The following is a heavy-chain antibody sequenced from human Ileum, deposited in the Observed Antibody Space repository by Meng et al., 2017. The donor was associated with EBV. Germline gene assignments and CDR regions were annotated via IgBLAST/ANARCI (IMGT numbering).Heavy chain of an antibody. CDR1: SVSISRNDW. CDR2: IYHGWGT. J-gene: IGHJ4*02. Sequence: VQGEGSGPGVVSLSLPLSLPCVCSSVSISRNDWWSWGPQPQGKGLECSGEIYHGWGTNDNPPFKSRVTMSVDKSKKQIAMNLSSVTAADTAVYYCASCRVYAWHSWGRGTLVTVSS. D-gene: IGHD5/OR15-5a*01. CDR3: ASCRVYAWHS. V-gene: IGHV4-4*02.